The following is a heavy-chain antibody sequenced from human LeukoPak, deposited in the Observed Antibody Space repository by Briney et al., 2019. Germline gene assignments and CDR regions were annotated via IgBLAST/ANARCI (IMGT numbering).Heavy chain of an antibody. CDR1: GYTFGDFS. V-gene: IGHV3-21*01. CDR3: VRLRRNNDRSGYYYYYDY. J-gene: IGHJ4*02. D-gene: IGHD3-22*01. CDR2: ISVRSNYR. Sequence: GGSLTLSCAASGYTFGDFSVNWVRQAPGKGLEWVSFISVRSNYRYYADSVRGRFTISRDDARDSLFLQMNSLRAEDTAVYFCVRLRRNNDRSGYYYYYDYWGQGTLVTVSS.